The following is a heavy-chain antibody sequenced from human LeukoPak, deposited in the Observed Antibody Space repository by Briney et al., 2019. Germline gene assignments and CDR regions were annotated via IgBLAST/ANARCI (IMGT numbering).Heavy chain of an antibody. CDR2: INSDGSST. Sequence: GGSLRLSCAASGFTFRTYWMHWVRQAPGKGLVWVSRINSDGSSTSYADYVKGRFTISRDNAKNTLYLQMNSLRAEDTAVYYCARPPVGIAVAPGDYWGQGTLVTVSS. D-gene: IGHD6-19*01. V-gene: IGHV3-74*01. CDR3: ARPPVGIAVAPGDY. CDR1: GFTFRTYW. J-gene: IGHJ4*02.